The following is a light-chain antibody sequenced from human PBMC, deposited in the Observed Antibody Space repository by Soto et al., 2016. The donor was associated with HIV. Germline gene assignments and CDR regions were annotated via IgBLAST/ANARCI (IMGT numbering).Light chain of an antibody. CDR2: DDS. CDR1: NIGSKS. CDR3: QSRDTSGDHLI. Sequence: SYVLTQPPSVSVAPGKTARITCGGNNIGSKSVHWYQQRPGQAPVLVVYDDSDRPSGIPERFSGSTSGNTASLTITGAQAEDEADYYCQSRDTSGDHLIFGGGTKLTVL. V-gene: IGLV3-21*01. J-gene: IGLJ2*01.